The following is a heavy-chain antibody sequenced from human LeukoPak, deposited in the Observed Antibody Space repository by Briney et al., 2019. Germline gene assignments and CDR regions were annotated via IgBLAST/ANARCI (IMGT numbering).Heavy chain of an antibody. V-gene: IGHV4-30-4*01. Sequence: SQTLSLTCTVSGGSISSGDYYWSWIRQPPGKGLEYIGYIYYSGSTYYSPSLKSRITISVDTSKNQFSLKLSSVTAADTAVYYCARGSWSSSIDYWGQGTLVTVSS. CDR1: GGSISSGDYY. J-gene: IGHJ4*02. CDR2: IYYSGST. D-gene: IGHD6-6*01. CDR3: ARGSWSSSIDY.